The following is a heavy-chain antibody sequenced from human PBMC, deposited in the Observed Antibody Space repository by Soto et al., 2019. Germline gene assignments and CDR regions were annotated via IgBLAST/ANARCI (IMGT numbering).Heavy chain of an antibody. Sequence: SETLSLTCTVSGASISGFYWSWIRKSAGKGLEWIGRIYATGTTDYNPSLKSRVMMSVDTSKKQFSLKLRSVTAADTAVYYCVRGGTKALRDWCDPWGQGISVTVSS. CDR3: VRGGTKALRDWCDP. CDR1: GASISGFY. D-gene: IGHD1-1*01. J-gene: IGHJ5*02. V-gene: IGHV4-4*07. CDR2: IYATGTT.